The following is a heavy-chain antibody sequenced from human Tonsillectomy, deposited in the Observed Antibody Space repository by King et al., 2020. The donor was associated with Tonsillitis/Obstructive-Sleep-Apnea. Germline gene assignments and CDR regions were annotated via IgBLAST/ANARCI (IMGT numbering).Heavy chain of an antibody. CDR3: ARYAYCGGDCYSGHFQH. J-gene: IGHJ1*01. Sequence: QLQESGPGLVKPSETLSLSCTVSGVSISSYYWSWIRQPPGKGLEWIGYIYNAGTTSYNPSLKTRVAMSVDTSKNQFSLKLTSVTAADTAVYYCARYAYCGGDCYSGHFQHWGQGTLVTVSS. CDR2: IYNAGTT. CDR1: GVSISSYY. D-gene: IGHD2-21*01. V-gene: IGHV4-59*01.